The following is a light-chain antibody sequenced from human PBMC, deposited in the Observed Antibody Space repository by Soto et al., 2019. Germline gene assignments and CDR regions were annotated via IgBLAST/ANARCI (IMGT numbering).Light chain of an antibody. CDR2: DAS. J-gene: IGKJ1*01. CDR3: QQFIDGWT. Sequence: IQMTQSPSTLSASTGDRVTITCRASQSINNRLAWYQQMPGKAPNLLIYDASTLESGVPSRFRGSGSETEFTLTIRGLKPDDFATDYCQQFIDGWTFGQGTKVDIK. CDR1: QSINNR. V-gene: IGKV1-5*01.